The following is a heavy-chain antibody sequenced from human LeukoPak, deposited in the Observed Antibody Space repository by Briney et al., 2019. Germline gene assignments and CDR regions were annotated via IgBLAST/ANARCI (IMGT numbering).Heavy chain of an antibody. J-gene: IGHJ4*02. Sequence: ASVKVSCKASGGTFSSYAISWVRQAPGQGLEWMGRIIPILGIANYAQKFQGRVTITADKSTSTAYMELSSLRSEDTAVYYCARASEKLLGPFDYWGQGTLVTVSS. CDR2: IIPILGIA. CDR3: ARASEKLLGPFDY. CDR1: GGTFSSYA. V-gene: IGHV1-69*04. D-gene: IGHD1-26*01.